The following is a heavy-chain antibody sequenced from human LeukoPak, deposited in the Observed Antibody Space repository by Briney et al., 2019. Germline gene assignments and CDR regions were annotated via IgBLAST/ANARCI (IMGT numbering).Heavy chain of an antibody. CDR3: ARGAGGRARNWFDP. Sequence: GASVEVSCKASGYTFTSYDINWVRQATGQGLEWMGWMNPNSGNTGYAQKFQGRVTITRNTSISTAYMELSSLRSEDTAVYYCARGAGGRARNWFDPWGQGTLLTVSS. CDR2: MNPNSGNT. CDR1: GYTFTSYD. D-gene: IGHD1-14*01. V-gene: IGHV1-8*03. J-gene: IGHJ5*02.